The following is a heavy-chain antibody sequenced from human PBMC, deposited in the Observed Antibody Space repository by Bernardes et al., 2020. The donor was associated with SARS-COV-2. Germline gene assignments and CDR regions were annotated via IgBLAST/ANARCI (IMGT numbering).Heavy chain of an antibody. V-gene: IGHV1-2*02. CDR1: GYTFTDYY. CDR3: ARENWYFDL. CDR2: INPNSGCT. Sequence: ASVKVSCKASGYTFTDYYMHWVRQAPGQGLEWMGWINPNSGCTNYAQEFQGRVTMTRDTSITTAYMELSRLRSDDTAVYYCARENWYFDLWGRGTLVTVSS. J-gene: IGHJ2*01.